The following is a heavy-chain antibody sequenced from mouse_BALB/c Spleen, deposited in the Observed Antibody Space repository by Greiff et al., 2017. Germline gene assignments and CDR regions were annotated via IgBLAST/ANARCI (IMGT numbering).Heavy chain of an antibody. CDR2: ISSGGST. D-gene: IGHD6-1*01. J-gene: IGHJ4*01. CDR1: GFTFSSYA. CDR3: ARVTNYHNAMDY. Sequence: DVMLVESGGGLVKPGGSLKLSCAASGFTFSSYAMSWVRQTPEKRLEWVASISSGGSTYYPDSVKGRFTISRDNARNILYLQMSSLRSEDTAMYYCARVTNYHNAMDYWGQGTSVTVSS. V-gene: IGHV5-6-5*01.